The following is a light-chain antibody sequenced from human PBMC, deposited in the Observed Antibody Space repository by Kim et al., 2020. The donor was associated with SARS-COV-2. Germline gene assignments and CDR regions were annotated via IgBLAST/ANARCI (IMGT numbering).Light chain of an antibody. CDR1: QHISRW. J-gene: IGKJ4*01. V-gene: IGKV1D-16*01. CDR3: QQYHGYPVT. CDR2: AAS. Sequence: DIQMTQSPSSLAASVGDRVTITCRASQHISRWLVWYQQKPDKAPRSLIYAASTLRSGVPSRFRGSISGTEFTLTITSLQPEDFATYYCQQYHGYPVTFGGGTKVDIK.